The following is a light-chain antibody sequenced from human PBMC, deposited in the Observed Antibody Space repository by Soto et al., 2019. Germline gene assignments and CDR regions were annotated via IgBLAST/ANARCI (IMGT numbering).Light chain of an antibody. CDR2: EAT. CDR1: SSNVCAYHF. V-gene: IGLV2-14*03. CDR3: SSYTGRTTPYV. Sequence: QSPLTQPASASRSPRQSFTISCTGSSSNVCAYHFVSWYQQHPGKAPKIILYEATTRPLGVSIRISASKPVNTASLTTSGLQADDEANYYSSSYTGRTTPYVSGTGPKLTV. J-gene: IGLJ1*01.